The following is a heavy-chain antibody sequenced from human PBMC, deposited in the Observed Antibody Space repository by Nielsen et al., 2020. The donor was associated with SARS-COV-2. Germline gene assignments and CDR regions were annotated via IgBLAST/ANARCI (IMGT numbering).Heavy chain of an antibody. V-gene: IGHV1-18*01. Sequence: ASVKVSCKASGYTFTSYGISWVRQAPGQGLEWMGWISAYNGNTNYAQKLQGRVTMTTDTSTSTAYMELRSLRSDDTAVYCCARAPRGYSGYEFDYWGQGTLVTVSS. CDR3: ARAPRGYSGYEFDY. D-gene: IGHD5-12*01. CDR1: GYTFTSYG. CDR2: ISAYNGNT. J-gene: IGHJ4*02.